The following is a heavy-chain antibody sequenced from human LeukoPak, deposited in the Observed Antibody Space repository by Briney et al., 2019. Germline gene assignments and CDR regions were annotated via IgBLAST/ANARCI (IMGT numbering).Heavy chain of an antibody. CDR2: INPNSGGT. V-gene: IGHV1-2*02. J-gene: IGHJ4*02. Sequence: EASVKVSCKVSGYTLTELSMHWVRQAPGQGLEWMGWINPNSGGTNYAQKFQGRVTMTRDTSISTAYMELSRLRSDDTAVYYCARDSGYYDSSGYPHYWGQGTLVTVSS. CDR1: GYTLTELS. CDR3: ARDSGYYDSSGYPHY. D-gene: IGHD3-22*01.